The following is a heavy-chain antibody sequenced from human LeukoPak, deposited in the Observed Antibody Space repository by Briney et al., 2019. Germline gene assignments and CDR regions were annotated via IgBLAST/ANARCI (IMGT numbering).Heavy chain of an antibody. CDR2: MNPNSGNT. CDR3: ARGTTPAPDYYYYGMDV. CDR1: GYTFTSYD. D-gene: IGHD1-1*01. V-gene: IGHV1-8*03. J-gene: IGHJ6*02. Sequence: ASVKVSCKASGYTFTSYDINWVRQATGQGLEWMGWMNPNSGNTGYAQKFQGRVTITRNTSISTAYMELSSLRSEDTAVYYCARGTTPAPDYYYYGMDVWGQGTTVTVSS.